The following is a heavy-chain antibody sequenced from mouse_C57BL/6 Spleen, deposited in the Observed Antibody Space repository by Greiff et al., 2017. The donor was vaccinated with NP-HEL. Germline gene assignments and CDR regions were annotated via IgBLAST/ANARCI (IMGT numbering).Heavy chain of an antibody. D-gene: IGHD2-4*01. J-gene: IGHJ3*01. CDR1: GYTFTSYW. Sequence: VQLQQPGAELVRPGSSVKLSCKASGYTFTSYWMHWVKQRPIQGLEWIGNIDPSDSETHYNQKFKDKATLTVDKSSSTAYMQLSSLTSEDSAVYYCARGYDYDGVAYWGQGTLVTVSA. V-gene: IGHV1-52*01. CDR2: IDPSDSET. CDR3: ARGYDYDGVAY.